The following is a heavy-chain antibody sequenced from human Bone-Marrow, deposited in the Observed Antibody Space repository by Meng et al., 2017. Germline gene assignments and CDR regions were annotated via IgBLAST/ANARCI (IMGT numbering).Heavy chain of an antibody. V-gene: IGHV4-30-4*01. CDR1: GASITSGDYY. CDR2: IYFSGST. Sequence: QVRLQESGPGLVKPSQTLSLTCTVSGASITSGDYYWSWIRQSPGKGLEWIGYIYFSGSTYYNPSLKSRVTISVDTSKNQFSLRLSSVTAADTAVYYCARESSSGSYYFDYWGQGTLVTVSS. J-gene: IGHJ4*02. D-gene: IGHD6-19*01. CDR3: ARESSSGSYYFDY.